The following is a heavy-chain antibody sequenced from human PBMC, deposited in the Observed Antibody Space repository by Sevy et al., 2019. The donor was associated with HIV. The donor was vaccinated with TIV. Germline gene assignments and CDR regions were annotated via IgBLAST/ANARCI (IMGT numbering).Heavy chain of an antibody. CDR1: GFNFSGAD. D-gene: IGHD2-21*02. CDR2: IRSKANNYAT. Sequence: GGSLRLSCAASGFNFSGADMFWVRQASGKGLEWLGRIRSKANNYATVYGASVKGRVIISRHGSKNTTYLQMNSLKTEDTAIDWCTAGDLGWFDYWGRGSLVTVSS. CDR3: TAGDLGWFDY. V-gene: IGHV3-73*01. J-gene: IGHJ4*02.